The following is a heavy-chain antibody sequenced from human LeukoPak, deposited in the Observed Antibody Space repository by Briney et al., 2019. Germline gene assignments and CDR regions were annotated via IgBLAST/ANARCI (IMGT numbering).Heavy chain of an antibody. CDR2: MNATRGAT. J-gene: IGHJ6*03. CDR3: ARVVMKAFYYYYMDV. CDR1: GYTFSDYD. V-gene: IGHV1-8*01. Sequence: ASVKVSCMASGYTFSDYDVNWVRQAPGQGLEWMGWMNATRGATGYAQKFQGRVKMTRSMSRNTAYMELSRLRSEDTAVYFCARVVMKAFYYYYMDVWGKGTTIIISS. D-gene: IGHD2-21*01.